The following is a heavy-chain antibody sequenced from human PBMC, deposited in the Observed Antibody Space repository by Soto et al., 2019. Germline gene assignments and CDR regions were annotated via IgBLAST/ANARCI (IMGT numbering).Heavy chain of an antibody. CDR2: ISSNGGST. J-gene: IGHJ4*02. V-gene: IGHV3-64*01. CDR3: ARSTLVVAAPFDY. Sequence: HPGGSLRLSCAASGFTFSSYAMHWVRQAPGKGLEYVSAISSNGGSTYYANSVKGRFTISRDNSKNTLYLQMGSLRAEDMAVYYCARSTLVVAAPFDYWGQGTLVTVAS. D-gene: IGHD2-15*01. CDR1: GFTFSSYA.